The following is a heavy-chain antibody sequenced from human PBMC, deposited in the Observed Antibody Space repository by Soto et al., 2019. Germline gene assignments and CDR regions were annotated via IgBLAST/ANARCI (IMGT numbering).Heavy chain of an antibody. CDR2: VYPGNSDI. CDR3: AALTGATFH. D-gene: IGHD1-20*01. Sequence: LKISCKASGYSFNSYWIGWVRQMPGKGLEWMGIVYPGNSDIRYSPSFQGQVTVSVDRSISTAYLQWSSLKASDTAMYYCAALTGATFHWGQGTLVTVSS. V-gene: IGHV5-51*01. J-gene: IGHJ4*02. CDR1: GYSFNSYW.